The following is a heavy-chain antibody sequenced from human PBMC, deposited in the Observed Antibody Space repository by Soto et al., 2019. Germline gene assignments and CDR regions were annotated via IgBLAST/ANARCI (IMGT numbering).Heavy chain of an antibody. D-gene: IGHD3-16*01. CDR3: ARDKYDYVWGSPGY. J-gene: IGHJ4*02. Sequence: QVQLVESGGGVVQPGRSLRLSCAASGFTFSSYAMHWVRQAPGKGLEWVAVISYDGSNKYYADSVKGRFTISRDNSENTLYLQMNSLRAEDTAVYYCARDKYDYVWGSPGYWGQGTLVTVSS. V-gene: IGHV3-30-3*01. CDR1: GFTFSSYA. CDR2: ISYDGSNK.